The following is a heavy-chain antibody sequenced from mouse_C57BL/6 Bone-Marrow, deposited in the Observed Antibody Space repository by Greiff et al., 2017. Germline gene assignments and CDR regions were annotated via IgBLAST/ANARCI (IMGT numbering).Heavy chain of an antibody. J-gene: IGHJ2*01. V-gene: IGHV1-54*01. Sequence: VQLQQSGAELVRPGTSVKVSCKASGYAFTNYLIEWVKQRPGQGLEWIGVINPGSGGTNYNEKFKGKATLTADKSSSTAYIQLSSLTSEDSAVYFCARGLTTEVYFDYWGQGTTLTVSS. CDR2: INPGSGGT. CDR1: GYAFTNYL. D-gene: IGHD1-1*01. CDR3: ARGLTTEVYFDY.